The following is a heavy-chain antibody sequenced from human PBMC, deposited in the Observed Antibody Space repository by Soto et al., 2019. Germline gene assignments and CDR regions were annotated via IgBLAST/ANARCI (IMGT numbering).Heavy chain of an antibody. Sequence: PSEALSLTCALSGGSISSRNWWSWVRQPPGKGLEWIGEIYHSGSTNYNPSLKSRVTISVDKSKNQFSLKLSSVTAADTAVYYCASYSGYDNFDYWGQGTLVTVSS. CDR2: IYHSGST. J-gene: IGHJ4*02. CDR3: ASYSGYDNFDY. D-gene: IGHD5-12*01. CDR1: GGSISSRNW. V-gene: IGHV4-4*02.